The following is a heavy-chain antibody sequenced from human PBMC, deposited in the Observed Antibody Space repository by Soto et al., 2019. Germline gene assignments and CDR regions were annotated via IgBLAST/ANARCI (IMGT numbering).Heavy chain of an antibody. CDR1: GGTFSSYA. CDR3: ARGRVEYSSSVYYYYGMDV. V-gene: IGHV1-69*13. D-gene: IGHD6-6*01. Sequence: SVKVSCKASGGTFSSYAISWVRQAPGQGLEWMGGIIPIFGTANYAQKFQGRVTITADESTSTAYMELSSLRSEDTAVYYCARGRVEYSSSVYYYYGMDVWGQGTTVTVSS. CDR2: IIPIFGTA. J-gene: IGHJ6*02.